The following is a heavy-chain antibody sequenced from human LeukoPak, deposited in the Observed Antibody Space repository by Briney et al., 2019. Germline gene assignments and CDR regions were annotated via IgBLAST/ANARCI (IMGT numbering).Heavy chain of an antibody. Sequence: GESLKISCKGSGYSFPSYWIGWVRQMPGKGLEWMGIIYPGDPDVRYSPSFQGQVTISADKSITTAYLQWSSLKASDTAMYYCARHRAAYSSGWYVVPDYWGQGTLVTVSS. CDR3: ARHRAAYSSGWYVVPDY. CDR1: GYSFPSYW. D-gene: IGHD6-19*01. CDR2: IYPGDPDV. V-gene: IGHV5-51*01. J-gene: IGHJ4*02.